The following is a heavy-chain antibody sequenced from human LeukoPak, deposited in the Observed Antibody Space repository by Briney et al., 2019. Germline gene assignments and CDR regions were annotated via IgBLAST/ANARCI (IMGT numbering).Heavy chain of an antibody. D-gene: IGHD1-26*01. CDR2: IYTSGST. V-gene: IGHV4-61*02. J-gene: IGHJ4*02. CDR1: GGSISSGSHY. CDR3: ASGSYGYDDY. Sequence: SETLSLTCTVSGGSISSGSHYWSWIRQPAGTGLEWIGRIYTSGSTNYNPSLKSRVTISVDTSKNQFSLKLSSVTAADTAVYYCASGSYGYDDYWGQGTLVTVSS.